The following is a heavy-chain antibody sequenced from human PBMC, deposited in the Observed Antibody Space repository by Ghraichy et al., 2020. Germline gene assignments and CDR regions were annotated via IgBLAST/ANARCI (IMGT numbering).Heavy chain of an antibody. D-gene: IGHD1-26*01. CDR2: ISSDSSTI. V-gene: IGHV3-48*04. J-gene: IGHJ4*02. Sequence: ETLSLTCAASGFTFSSFSMNWVRQAPGKGLEWVSYISSDSSTIYYADSVKGRFTISRDNAKNSLYLQMTSQRAEDTAVYYCATVRSRYWGQGTLVTVSS. CDR3: ATVRSRY. CDR1: GFTFSSFS.